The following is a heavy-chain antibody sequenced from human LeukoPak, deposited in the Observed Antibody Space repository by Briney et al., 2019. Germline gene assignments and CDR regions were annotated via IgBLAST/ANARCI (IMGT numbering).Heavy chain of an antibody. D-gene: IGHD6-19*01. V-gene: IGHV4-39*01. CDR3: ARYGQWLVRSFDY. CDR2: IYYSGST. CDR1: GGSISSSSYY. Sequence: SETLSLTCTVSGGSISSSSYYWGWIRQPLGKGLEWIGSIYYSGSTYYNPSLKSRVTISVDTSKNQFSLKLSSVTAADTAVYYCARYGQWLVRSFDYWGQGTLVTVSS. J-gene: IGHJ4*02.